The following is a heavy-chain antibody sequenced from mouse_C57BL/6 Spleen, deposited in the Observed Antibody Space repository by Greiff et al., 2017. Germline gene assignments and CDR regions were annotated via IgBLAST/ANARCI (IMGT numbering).Heavy chain of an antibody. CDR3: AKSNYDGYGFAY. Sequence: QVQLQQPGAELVKPGASVKLSCKASGYTFTSYWMHWVKQRPGQGLEWIGMIHPNSGSTNYNEKFKSKATLTVDKSSSTAYMQLSSVTSEDSAVDYCAKSNYDGYGFAYWGQGTLVTVSA. J-gene: IGHJ3*01. CDR1: GYTFTSYW. V-gene: IGHV1-64*01. CDR2: IHPNSGST. D-gene: IGHD2-3*01.